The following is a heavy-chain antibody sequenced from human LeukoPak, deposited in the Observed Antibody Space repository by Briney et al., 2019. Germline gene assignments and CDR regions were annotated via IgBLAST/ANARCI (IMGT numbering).Heavy chain of an antibody. Sequence: GGSLRLSCAASGFTFSSYWMSWVRQAPGKGLEWVANIKQDGSEKYYVDSVKGRFTISRDNAKNSLYLQMNGLRAEDTAVYYCARVYSSGWYKINYFDYWGQGTLVTVSS. J-gene: IGHJ4*02. CDR3: ARVYSSGWYKINYFDY. CDR2: IKQDGSEK. D-gene: IGHD6-19*01. CDR1: GFTFSSYW. V-gene: IGHV3-7*01.